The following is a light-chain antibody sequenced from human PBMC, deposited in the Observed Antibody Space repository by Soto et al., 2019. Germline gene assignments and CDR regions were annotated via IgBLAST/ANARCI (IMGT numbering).Light chain of an antibody. CDR1: QSVSSN. Sequence: DIVMTQSPATLSVSLGERATLSCRASQSVSSNLAWYQQKPGQAPRLLIYGASTRAAGIPARFSGSGSGTEFTLTISSLQSEDFAVYYCQQCDNWPLTFGGGTKVEIK. J-gene: IGKJ4*01. CDR2: GAS. CDR3: QQCDNWPLT. V-gene: IGKV3-15*01.